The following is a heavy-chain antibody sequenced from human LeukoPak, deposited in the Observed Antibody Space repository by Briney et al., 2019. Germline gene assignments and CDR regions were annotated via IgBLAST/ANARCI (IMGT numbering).Heavy chain of an antibody. CDR3: ARHPSYTSGWPLDY. CDR2: IYLGDSET. Sequence: GESLQISCKGSGYGSTSSWIGWVRQMPGKGLDWMGIIYLGDSETRYSPSFQGQVTISADKSINTAYLQWSSLKASDTAMYYCARHPSYTSGWPLDYWGQGTLVIVSS. D-gene: IGHD6-19*01. V-gene: IGHV5-51*01. CDR1: GYGSTSSW. J-gene: IGHJ4*02.